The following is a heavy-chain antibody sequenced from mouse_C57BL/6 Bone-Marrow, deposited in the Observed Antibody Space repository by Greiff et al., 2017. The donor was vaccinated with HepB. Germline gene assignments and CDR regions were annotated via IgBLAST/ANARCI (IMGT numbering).Heavy chain of an antibody. CDR2: IHPNSGST. CDR1: GYTFTSYW. CDR3: ARRDYGYDVDYAMDY. V-gene: IGHV1-64*01. D-gene: IGHD2-2*01. J-gene: IGHJ4*01. Sequence: VQLQQPGAELVKPGASVKLSCKASGYTFTSYWMHWVKQRPGQGLEWIGMIHPNSGSTNYNEKFKSKATLTVDKSSSTAYMQLSSRTSEDSAVYYCARRDYGYDVDYAMDYWGQGTSVTVSS.